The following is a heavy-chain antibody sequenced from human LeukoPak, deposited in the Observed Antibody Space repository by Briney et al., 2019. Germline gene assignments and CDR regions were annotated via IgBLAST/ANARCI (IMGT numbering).Heavy chain of an antibody. Sequence: GGSLRLSCAASGFTFSAYSVNWVRQAPGKGLEWVSSISTSSSYIYYADSVKGRFTVSRDNAKNSLFLQMNSLRAEDTALYYCARDREMGTIRNGFDVWGQGTIVSVSS. CDR2: ISTSSSYI. CDR1: GFTFSAYS. J-gene: IGHJ3*01. D-gene: IGHD5-24*01. V-gene: IGHV3-21*01. CDR3: ARDREMGTIRNGFDV.